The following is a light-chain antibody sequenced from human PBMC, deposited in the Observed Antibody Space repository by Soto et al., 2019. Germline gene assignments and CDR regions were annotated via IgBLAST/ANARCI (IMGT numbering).Light chain of an antibody. J-gene: IGKJ3*01. V-gene: IGKV1-27*01. CDR1: QGITNY. CDR3: QRYNSVPPVT. Sequence: DIQMTQSPSSLSASVGDRVTITCRASQGITNYLAWYQQQPGKVPKLLMYAASTLQSGVPSRFSGSGSGTDFTLTISSLQPEDVATYYCQRYNSVPPVTFGPGTKV. CDR2: AAS.